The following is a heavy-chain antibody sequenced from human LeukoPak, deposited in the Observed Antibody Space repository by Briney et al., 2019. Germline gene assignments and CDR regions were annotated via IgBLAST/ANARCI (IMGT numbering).Heavy chain of an antibody. CDR1: GFTFSDAW. D-gene: IGHD4/OR15-4a*01. CDR3: VASGAPYYFDY. Sequence: GGSLRLSCAASGFTFSDAWMNWVRQAPGKGLEWVGRIKSKTDGGTTGYAASVKGRFSISRDDSKNTLYLQMSSLRAEDTAVYYCVASGAPYYFDYWGQGTLVTVSS. CDR2: IKSKTDGGTT. V-gene: IGHV3-15*01. J-gene: IGHJ4*02.